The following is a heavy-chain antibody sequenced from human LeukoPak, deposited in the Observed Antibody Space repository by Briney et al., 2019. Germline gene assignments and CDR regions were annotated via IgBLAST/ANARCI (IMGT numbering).Heavy chain of an antibody. J-gene: IGHJ3*02. CDR1: GYTFTSYD. V-gene: IGHV1-8*01. D-gene: IGHD1-26*01. CDR3: ARASTLEPRIVGASGAFDI. Sequence: ASVKVSCKASGYTFTSYDINWLRQATGQGLERMGWMNPNSGNTGYAQKFQGRVTMTRNTSISTAYMELSSLRSEDTAVYDCARASTLEPRIVGASGAFDIWGQGTMVTVSS. CDR2: MNPNSGNT.